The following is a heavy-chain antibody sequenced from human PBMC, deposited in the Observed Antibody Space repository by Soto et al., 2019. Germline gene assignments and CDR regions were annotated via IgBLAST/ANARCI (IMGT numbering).Heavy chain of an antibody. J-gene: IGHJ6*02. D-gene: IGHD2-2*01. CDR1: GGTFGSYA. CDR3: ARSQGSSTSLEIYYYYYYGMDV. CDR2: IIPIPGTA. V-gene: IGHV1-69*01. Sequence: QVRLVQSGAEVKKPGSSVKVSCNASGGTFGSYAISWARQAPGQGLEWMGGIIPIPGTANYAQKFQGRVTIAADESTSTAYMELSSLRSEDTAVYYCARSQGSSTSLEIYYYYYYGMDVWGQGTTVTVSS.